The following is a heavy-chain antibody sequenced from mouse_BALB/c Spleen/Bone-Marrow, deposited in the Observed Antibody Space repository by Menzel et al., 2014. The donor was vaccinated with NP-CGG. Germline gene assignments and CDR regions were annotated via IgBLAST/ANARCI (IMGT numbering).Heavy chain of an antibody. CDR2: INPDSSTI. CDR3: ARPDYYGYLNY. D-gene: IGHD1-1*01. J-gene: IGHJ2*01. Sequence: EVKLMESGGGLVLPGGSLELSCAASGLDFSRYWMSWVRQAPGKGLEWIGEINPDSSTINYTPSLKDKFIISRDNSKNTLYLRLNKVRSEDTALYFCARPDYYGYLNYWGQGTTLTVSS. CDR1: GLDFSRYW. V-gene: IGHV4-1*02.